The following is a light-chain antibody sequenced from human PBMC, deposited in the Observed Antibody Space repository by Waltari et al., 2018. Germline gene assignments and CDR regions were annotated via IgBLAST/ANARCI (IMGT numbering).Light chain of an antibody. CDR2: WAS. CDR3: QQHYTTPWT. CDR1: QTVLYSANNKNY. J-gene: IGKJ1*01. Sequence: DIVMTQSPDSLAVSLGEMATINCKSSQTVLYSANNKNYLTWYQHKPGQPPKLLISWASIRESGVPDRVTGSGSGTDFTLTISSLQAEDVAVYYCQQHYTTPWTFGQGTKVEIK. V-gene: IGKV4-1*01.